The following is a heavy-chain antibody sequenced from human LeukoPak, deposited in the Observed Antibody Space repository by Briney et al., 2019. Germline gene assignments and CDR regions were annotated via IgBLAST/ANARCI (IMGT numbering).Heavy chain of an antibody. J-gene: IGHJ5*02. CDR1: GFTVSSNY. CDR2: IYSGGST. Sequence: PGGSLRLSCAASGFTVSSNYMSWVRQAPGKGLEWVSVIYSGGSTYYADSVKGRFTISRDNSKNTLYLQMNSLRAEDTAVYYCARDPYDYVWGSYFPWGQGTLVTVSS. V-gene: IGHV3-53*01. D-gene: IGHD3-16*01. CDR3: ARDPYDYVWGSYFP.